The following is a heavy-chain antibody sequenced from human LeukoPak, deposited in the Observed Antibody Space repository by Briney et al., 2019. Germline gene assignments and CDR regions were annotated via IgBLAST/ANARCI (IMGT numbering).Heavy chain of an antibody. CDR1: GYSFTSYW. V-gene: IGHV5-51*01. CDR3: ARQNSGYDFGNYYYYGMDV. Sequence: GESLKISCKGSGYSFTSYWIGWVRQMPGKGLEWMGIIYPGDPDTRYSPSFQGQVTISADKSISTAYLQWSSLKASDTAMYYCARQNSGYDFGNYYYYGMDVWGQGTTVTVSS. D-gene: IGHD5-12*01. CDR2: IYPGDPDT. J-gene: IGHJ6*02.